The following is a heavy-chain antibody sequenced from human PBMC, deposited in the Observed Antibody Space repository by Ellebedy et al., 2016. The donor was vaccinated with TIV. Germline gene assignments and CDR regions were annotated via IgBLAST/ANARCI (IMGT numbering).Heavy chain of an antibody. CDR1: GFTFSSYA. J-gene: IGHJ4*02. CDR2: ISGSGGST. D-gene: IGHD5-12*01. V-gene: IGHV3-23*01. Sequence: GESLKISCAASGFTFSSYAMSWVRQAPGKGLEWVSAISGSGGSTYYADSVKGRFTISRDNSKNTLYLQMNSLRAEDTAVYYCAKSGGAVATPPTPWGQGTLVTVSS. CDR3: AKSGGAVATPPTP.